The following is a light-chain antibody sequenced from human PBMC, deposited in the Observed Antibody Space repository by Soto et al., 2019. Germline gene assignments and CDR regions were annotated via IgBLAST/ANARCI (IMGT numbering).Light chain of an antibody. CDR3: AAWDERLKGWM. Sequence: QSVLIQPPSVSGTPGQRVIISCSGSSSNIGSNSANWYQQLPGTAPGLLIYGDNKRPSRVPGRFSGSKSGTSASLAISGLQSGDEADYYCAAWDERLKGWMFGGGTKVTVL. CDR1: SSNIGSNS. V-gene: IGLV1-44*01. J-gene: IGLJ3*02. CDR2: GDN.